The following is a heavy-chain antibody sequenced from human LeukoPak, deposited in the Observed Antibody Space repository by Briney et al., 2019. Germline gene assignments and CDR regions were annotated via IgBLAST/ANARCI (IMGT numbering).Heavy chain of an antibody. CDR3: ARKITMVRGPLIKGYFDL. Sequence: GGSLRLSCSGSGFTFMNYVMAWVRQAPGKGGEWVSSIRLGGGLTHSADPVKGRFIISRDMNTLFLQMNNLRPEDTAMYSCARKITMVRGPLIKGYFDLWGRGTLVSVSS. CDR2: IRLGGGLT. V-gene: IGHV3-23*01. CDR1: GFTFMNYV. D-gene: IGHD3-10*01. J-gene: IGHJ2*01.